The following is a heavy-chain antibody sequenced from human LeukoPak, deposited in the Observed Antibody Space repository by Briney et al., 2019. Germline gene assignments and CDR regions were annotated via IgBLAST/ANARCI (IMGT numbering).Heavy chain of an antibody. D-gene: IGHD2-21*02. Sequence: PGGSLRLSCAASGFTFSSYAMHWVRQAPGKGLEWVAVISYDGSNKHYADSVKGRFTISRDNSKNTLYLQMNSPRAEDTAVYYCAKDLEAYCGGDCYPSSADAFDIWGQGTMVTVSS. CDR3: AKDLEAYCGGDCYPSSADAFDI. V-gene: IGHV3-30*04. CDR1: GFTFSSYA. CDR2: ISYDGSNK. J-gene: IGHJ3*02.